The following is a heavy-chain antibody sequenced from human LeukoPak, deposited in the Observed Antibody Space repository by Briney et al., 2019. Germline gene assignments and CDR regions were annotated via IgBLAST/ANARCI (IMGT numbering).Heavy chain of an antibody. CDR1: GFTFSNAW. J-gene: IGHJ4*02. Sequence: GGSLRLSCAASGFTFSNAWMSWVRQAPGKGLEWVSSISSGSTYIYYADSVKGRFTISRDNAKNSLYLQMNSLRAEDTAVYYCARGYSYGASGFDYWGQGTLVTVSS. D-gene: IGHD5-18*01. CDR2: ISSGSTYI. CDR3: ARGYSYGASGFDY. V-gene: IGHV3-21*01.